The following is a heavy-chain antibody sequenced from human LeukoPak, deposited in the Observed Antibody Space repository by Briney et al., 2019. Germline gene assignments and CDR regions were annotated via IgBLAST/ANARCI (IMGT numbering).Heavy chain of an antibody. D-gene: IGHD2-2*01. J-gene: IGHJ4*02. CDR3: ARRVVPAADFDY. CDR2: INPNSGGT. Sequence: ASVKVSCKASGGTFSSYAISWVRQAPGQGLEWMGWINPNSGGTNYAQKFQGRVTMTRDTPISTAYMELSRLRSDDTAVYYCARRVVPAADFDYWGQGTLVTVSS. CDR1: GGTFSSYA. V-gene: IGHV1-2*02.